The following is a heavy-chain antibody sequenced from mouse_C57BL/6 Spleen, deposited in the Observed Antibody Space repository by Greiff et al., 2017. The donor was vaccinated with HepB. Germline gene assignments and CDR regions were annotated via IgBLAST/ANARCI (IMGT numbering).Heavy chain of an antibody. Sequence: EVKVVESGGGLVKPGGSLKLSCAASGFTFSSYAMSWVRQTPEKRLEWVATISDGGSYTYYPDNVKGRFTISRDNAKNNLYLQMSHLKSEDTAMYYCARGTHWYFDVWGTGTTVTVSS. V-gene: IGHV5-4*03. CDR1: GFTFSSYA. CDR3: ARGTHWYFDV. J-gene: IGHJ1*03. CDR2: ISDGGSYT.